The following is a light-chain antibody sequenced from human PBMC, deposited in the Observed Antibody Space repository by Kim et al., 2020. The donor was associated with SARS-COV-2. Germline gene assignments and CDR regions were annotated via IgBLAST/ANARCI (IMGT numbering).Light chain of an antibody. Sequence: AIQLTQSPSSLSASVGDRVTINCRASQDISRWLAWYQQKPGKPPKLLIYDASRLESGVPSRFSGSGSGTDFSLTISSLQYEDFATYYCQQFISYPLLSFGGGTKVDIK. CDR2: DAS. CDR3: QQFISYPLLS. J-gene: IGKJ4*01. CDR1: QDISRW. V-gene: IGKV1-13*02.